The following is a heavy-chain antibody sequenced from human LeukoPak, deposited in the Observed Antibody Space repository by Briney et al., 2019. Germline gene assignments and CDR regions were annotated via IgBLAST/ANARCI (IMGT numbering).Heavy chain of an antibody. CDR2: ISGGST. CDR3: AKGTQDGSGYHPDY. Sequence: GGSLRLSCAASGFNFGNSAMTWVRQAPGKGLEWVSGISGGSTYYADSVKGRFTISRDSSRSTLFLQMNSLRAEDTAVYYCAKGTQDGSGYHPDYWGQGTLVTVSS. V-gene: IGHV3-23*01. D-gene: IGHD3-22*01. CDR1: GFNFGNSA. J-gene: IGHJ4*02.